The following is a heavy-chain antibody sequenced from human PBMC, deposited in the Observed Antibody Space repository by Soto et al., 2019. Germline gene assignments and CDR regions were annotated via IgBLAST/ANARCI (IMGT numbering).Heavy chain of an antibody. Sequence: XGILSLTFTVSGGSISSSSYYGGWIRQPPGKGLEWIGSIYYSGSTYYNPSLKSRVTISVGTSKNQFSLKLSSVTAADTAVYYCARDKVTKWYYYYGMDVWGQGTTVTVSS. V-gene: IGHV4-39*02. J-gene: IGHJ6*02. CDR2: IYYSGST. D-gene: IGHD4-17*01. CDR1: GGSISSSSYY. CDR3: ARDKVTKWYYYYGMDV.